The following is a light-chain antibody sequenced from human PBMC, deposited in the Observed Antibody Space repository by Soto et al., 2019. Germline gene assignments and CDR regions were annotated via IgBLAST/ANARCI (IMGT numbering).Light chain of an antibody. CDR2: EGR. CDR3: YSYAGSSTYV. V-gene: IGLV2-23*01. CDR1: SSDVGSYKL. J-gene: IGLJ1*01. Sequence: QSALTQPASVSGSPGQSITISCTGTSSDVGSYKLVSWYQQHPGKAPKLMIYEGRERPSGVSNRFSGSKSGNTASLTISGLQAEDEADYYCYSYAGSSTYVFGTGTKVTVL.